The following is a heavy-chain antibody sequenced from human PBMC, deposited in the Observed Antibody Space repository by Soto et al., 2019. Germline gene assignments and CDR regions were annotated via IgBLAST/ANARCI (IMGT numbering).Heavy chain of an antibody. CDR3: ARYRSSGIVVVIPPYAFDI. V-gene: IGHV1-18*01. CDR2: ISAYNGNT. J-gene: IGHJ3*02. CDR1: GYTFPSYG. Sequence: ASVKVSCKASGYTFPSYGTSWVRQALGHGLEWMGWISAYNGNTNYAQKLQGRVTMTTDTSTSTAYMELRSLRSDDTAVYYCARYRSSGIVVVIPPYAFDILG. D-gene: IGHD3-22*01.